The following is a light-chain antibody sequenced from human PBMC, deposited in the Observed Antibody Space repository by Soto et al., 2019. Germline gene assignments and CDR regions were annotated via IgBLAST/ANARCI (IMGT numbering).Light chain of an antibody. CDR2: GAS. CDR3: QQHNNWPLT. Sequence: EIVLTQSPGTLSLSPGERATISCRASRTVDSTYLAWYQQKPGQAPRLLVYGASTRATGIPARFSGSGSGKQFPLTFSSLQSEDFAVYYCQQHNNWPLTFGGGTKVDIK. J-gene: IGKJ4*01. CDR1: RTVDSTY. V-gene: IGKV3-15*01.